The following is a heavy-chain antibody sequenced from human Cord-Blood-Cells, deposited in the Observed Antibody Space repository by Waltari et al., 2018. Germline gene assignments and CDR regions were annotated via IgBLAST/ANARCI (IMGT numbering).Heavy chain of an antibody. CDR3: ARQGGMTTVTHFDY. CDR1: GGSISSSSYY. Sequence: QLQLQESGPGLVKPSETLSLICTVSGGSISSSSYYWGWIRQPPGKGLEWIGSIYYSGSTYYNPSLKSRVTISVDTSKNQFSLKLSSVTAADTAVYYCARQGGMTTVTHFDYWGQGTLVTVSS. CDR2: IYYSGST. D-gene: IGHD4-17*01. J-gene: IGHJ4*02. V-gene: IGHV4-39*07.